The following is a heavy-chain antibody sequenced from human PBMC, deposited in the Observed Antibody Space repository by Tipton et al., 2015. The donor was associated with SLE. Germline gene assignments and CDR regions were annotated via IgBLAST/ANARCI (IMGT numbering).Heavy chain of an antibody. CDR3: ERERGWELLRPFDY. J-gene: IGHJ4*02. CDR1: GYTFTDYY. V-gene: IGHV1-2*02. D-gene: IGHD1-26*01. Sequence: QSGAELKKPGASVKVSCKASGYTFTDYYIHWVRQAPGQGLEWMGWINPHSGDTIYAHKFQGRVTMTRDTSTSTAYMELSRLRSDDTAVYFCERERGWELLRPFDYWGQGTLVTVSS. CDR2: INPHSGDT.